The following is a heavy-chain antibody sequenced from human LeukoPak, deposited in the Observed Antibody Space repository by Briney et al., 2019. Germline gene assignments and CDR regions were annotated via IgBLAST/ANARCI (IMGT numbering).Heavy chain of an antibody. CDR3: ARGRTRFDY. V-gene: IGHV4-34*01. Sequence: KSGGSLRLSCAASGFTFSTYSINWVRQPPGKGLEWTGEINHSGSTNYNPSLKSRVTISVDTSKNQFSLRLSSVTAADTAVYYCARGRTRFDYWGQGTLVTVSS. CDR1: GFTFSTYS. CDR2: INHSGST. J-gene: IGHJ4*02.